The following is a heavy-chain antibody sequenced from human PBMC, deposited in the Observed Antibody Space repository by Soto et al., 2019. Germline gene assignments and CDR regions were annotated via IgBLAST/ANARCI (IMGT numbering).Heavy chain of an antibody. V-gene: IGHV1-69*01. CDR2: IIPLSGTR. Sequence: QVHLVQSGAEVKRPGSSVKVSCKASGGAFGSDAVTWVRQAPGQGLDWMGWIIPLSGTRNYAQKFQGRVSISAVESTSTSYLELRSLRSEETAVYFCTRDNSGRAGGRTWGQGTRVTVSS. J-gene: IGHJ4*02. CDR1: GGAFGSDA. D-gene: IGHD7-27*01. CDR3: TRDNSGRAGGRT.